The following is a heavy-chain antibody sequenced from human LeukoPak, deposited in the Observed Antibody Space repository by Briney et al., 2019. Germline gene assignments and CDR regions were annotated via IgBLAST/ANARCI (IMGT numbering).Heavy chain of an antibody. J-gene: IGHJ4*02. V-gene: IGHV3-23*01. CDR1: GFTFSNHA. Sequence: GGSLRLSCAASGFTFSNHAMSWVRQAPGKGLQWVSVINGGGRTTEYADSVKGRFTVSRDNSVNTLSLHMDSLRVEDTAIYYCAKNVVFTRYFDSWGQGTLVTVSS. D-gene: IGHD2-21*01. CDR2: INGGGRTT. CDR3: AKNVVFTRYFDS.